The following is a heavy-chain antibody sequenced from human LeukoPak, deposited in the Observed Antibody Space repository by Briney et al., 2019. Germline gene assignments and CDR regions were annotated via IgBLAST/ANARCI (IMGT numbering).Heavy chain of an antibody. CDR1: GGSITSSTYY. V-gene: IGHV4-39*01. CDR2: ISYRGST. J-gene: IGHJ4*02. CDR3: ARLLAYDSSWGPFDY. Sequence: SETLSLTCTASGGSITSSTYYWGWIRQPPGKGLEWIGSISYRGSTYYNPSLKSRVIMSVDTSKNQFFLKLASVTAADTAVYYSARLLAYDSSWGPFDYWGQGTLVTVSS. D-gene: IGHD3-22*01.